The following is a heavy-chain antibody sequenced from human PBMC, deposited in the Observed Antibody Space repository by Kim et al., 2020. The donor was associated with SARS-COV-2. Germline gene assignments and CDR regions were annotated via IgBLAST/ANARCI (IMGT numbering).Heavy chain of an antibody. D-gene: IGHD3-10*01. CDR2: IRSKVYGGTT. J-gene: IGHJ6*02. CDR1: GYTIGDYA. Sequence: GGSLRLSSTASGYTIGDYAVNWFRQVPGKGLEWVGFIRSKVYGGTTEYAASVKGRFTISRDESKNSAYLQMNSLKIEDTAVYYCTRGVLDVWGQGTTVTVSS. V-gene: IGHV3-49*03. CDR3: TRGVLDV.